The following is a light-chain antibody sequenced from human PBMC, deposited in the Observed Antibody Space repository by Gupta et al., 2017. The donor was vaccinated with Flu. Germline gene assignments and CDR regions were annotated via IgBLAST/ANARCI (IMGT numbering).Light chain of an antibody. CDR1: QGISSY. CDR2: AAS. Sequence: DIELTQSPSFLSASLGDRVTITCRASQGISSYLAWYQQKPGKAPKLLIYAASTMESGVPSRFSGSGSGTEFTLTISSLQPEDFATYYCQHRNSSPFTFGRGTKVEIK. J-gene: IGKJ4*01. V-gene: IGKV1-9*01. CDR3: QHRNSSPFT.